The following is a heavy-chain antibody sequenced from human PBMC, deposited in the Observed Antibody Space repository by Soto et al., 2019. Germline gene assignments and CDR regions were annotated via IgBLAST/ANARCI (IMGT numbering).Heavy chain of an antibody. CDR1: EFKFRSYS. J-gene: IGHJ4*02. CDR2: FRTGGDDATT. D-gene: IGHD3-10*01. V-gene: IGHV3-23*01. CDR3: AKKANSGPGSQYFDN. Sequence: SWASSEFKFRSYSVSWIRQEPGKGLEWVSGFRTGGDDATTYYADSVKGRFTISRDNSKNMLFLQMNSLRAEDTAIYYCAKKANSGPGSQYFDNWGQRTLVPVSS.